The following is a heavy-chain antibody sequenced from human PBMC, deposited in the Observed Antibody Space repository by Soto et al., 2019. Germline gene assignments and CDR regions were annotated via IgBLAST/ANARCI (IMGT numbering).Heavy chain of an antibody. D-gene: IGHD6-19*01. J-gene: IGHJ4*02. CDR1: GGSISSSSYY. V-gene: IGHV4-39*01. CDR2: IYYSGST. CDR3: AREQWLPREWYFDY. Sequence: LSLSCTVSGGSISSSSYYWGWIRQPPGKGLEWIGSIYYSGSTYYNPSLKSRVTISVDTSKNQFSLKLSSVTAADTAVYYCAREQWLPREWYFDYWGQGTLVTVSS.